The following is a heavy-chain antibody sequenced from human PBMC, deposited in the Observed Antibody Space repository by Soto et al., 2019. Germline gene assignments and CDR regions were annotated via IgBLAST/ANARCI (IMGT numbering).Heavy chain of an antibody. J-gene: IGHJ5*02. Sequence: ASVNVSCKASGYTFTSYGISWVRQAPGQGLEWMGWISAYNGNTNYAQKLQGRVTMTTDTSTSTAYMELRSLRSDDTAVYYCARDPADTAMVIWFDPWGQGTLVTVSS. CDR2: ISAYNGNT. V-gene: IGHV1-18*04. D-gene: IGHD5-18*01. CDR3: ARDPADTAMVIWFDP. CDR1: GYTFTSYG.